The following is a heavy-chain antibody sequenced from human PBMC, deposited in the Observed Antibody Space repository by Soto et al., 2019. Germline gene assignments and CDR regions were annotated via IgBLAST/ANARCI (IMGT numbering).Heavy chain of an antibody. CDR1: GFTFSSYA. D-gene: IGHD6-13*01. Sequence: GGSLRLSCAASGFTFSSYAMSWVRQAPGKGLEWVSAISGSGGSTYYADSVKGRFTISRDNSKNTLYLQMSSLRAEDTAVYYCAKTPLFSSWYYFDYWGQGTLVTVSS. CDR3: AKTPLFSSWYYFDY. CDR2: ISGSGGST. V-gene: IGHV3-23*01. J-gene: IGHJ4*02.